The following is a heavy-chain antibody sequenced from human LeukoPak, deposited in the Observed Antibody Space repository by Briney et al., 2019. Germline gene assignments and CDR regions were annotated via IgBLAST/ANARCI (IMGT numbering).Heavy chain of an antibody. CDR1: GFSFSGHW. CDR3: ARAEREWLTSWFDP. J-gene: IGHJ5*02. CDR2: ISPTGSTT. V-gene: IGHV3-74*01. D-gene: IGHD3-3*01. Sequence: GGSLRLSCTASGFSFSGHWMHWARQLPGKGLVWVSRISPTGSTTSYADSVKGRFTISRDNAKNSLYLQMNSLRAEDTAVYYCARAEREWLTSWFDPWGQGTLVTVSS.